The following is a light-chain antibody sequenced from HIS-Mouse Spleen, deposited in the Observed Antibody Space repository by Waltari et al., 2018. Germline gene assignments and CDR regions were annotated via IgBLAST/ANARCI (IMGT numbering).Light chain of an antibody. CDR2: AAS. Sequence: MTQSPLSLSASVGDRVTITCRASQSISSYLNWYQQKPGKAPKLLIYAASSLQSGVPSRFSGSGSGTDFTLTISSLQPEDFATYYCQQSYSTLTFGPGTKVDIK. J-gene: IGKJ3*01. V-gene: IGKV1-39*01. CDR1: QSISSY. CDR3: QQSYSTLT.